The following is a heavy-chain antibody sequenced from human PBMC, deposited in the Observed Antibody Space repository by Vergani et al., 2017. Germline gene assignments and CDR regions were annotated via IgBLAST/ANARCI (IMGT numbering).Heavy chain of an antibody. CDR2: IYYSGST. J-gene: IGHJ4*02. CDR3: ARLTRYSSGWYFDY. Sequence: QVQLQESGPGLVKPSETLSLTCTVSGGSISSYYWSWIRQPPGKGLEWIGYIYYSGSTNYNPSLKSRFTISVDTSKNPFSLKLSSVTAADTAVYYCARLTRYSSGWYFDYWGQGTLVTVSS. V-gene: IGHV4-59*01. D-gene: IGHD6-19*01. CDR1: GGSISSYY.